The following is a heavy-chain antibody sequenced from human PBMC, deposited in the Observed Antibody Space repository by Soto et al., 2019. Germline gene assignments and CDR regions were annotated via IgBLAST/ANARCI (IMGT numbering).Heavy chain of an antibody. D-gene: IGHD3-9*01. CDR3: TKIMIPNFDINFDS. V-gene: IGHV4-39*01. Sequence: SETLSLTCSVSGGSIDSYDFYWVWIRQPPGEGLEWIGSTYYRRSTFYNSSLRSRLTLSVDTSKNQFSLSLSSVPAADTAIYYCTKIMIPNFDINFDSWGQGTLGTVSS. J-gene: IGHJ4*02. CDR2: TYYRRST. CDR1: GGSIDSYDFY.